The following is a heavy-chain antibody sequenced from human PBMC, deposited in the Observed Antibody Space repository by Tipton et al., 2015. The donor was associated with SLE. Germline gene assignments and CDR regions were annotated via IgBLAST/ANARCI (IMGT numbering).Heavy chain of an antibody. V-gene: IGHV3-7*01. CDR1: EFVGSNFC. D-gene: IGHD1-26*01. CDR2: IKKDGREK. J-gene: IGHJ3*02. Sequence: SLRLSCEASEFVGSNFCMHWVRQAPGQGLEGVANIKKDGREKYYVDSVTGRFTISRDNAKNSLYLQMNSRGAEDTAVDYCAREGGVVVGAMGDAFDIWGQGTMVTVSS. CDR3: AREGGVVVGAMGDAFDI.